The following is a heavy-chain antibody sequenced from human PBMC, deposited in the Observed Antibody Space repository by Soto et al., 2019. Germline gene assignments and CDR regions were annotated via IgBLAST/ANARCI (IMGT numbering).Heavy chain of an antibody. CDR3: TTGSGGYSGVRDY. CDR1: GFTFSNAW. D-gene: IGHD5-12*01. J-gene: IGHJ4*02. CDR2: IKSKTDGGTT. V-gene: IGHV3-15*01. Sequence: GGSLRLSCAASGFTFSNAWMSWVRQAPGKGLEWVGRIKSKTDGGTTDYAAPVKGRFTISRDDSKNTLYLQMNSLKTEDTAVYYCTTGSGGYSGVRDYWGQGTLVTVSS.